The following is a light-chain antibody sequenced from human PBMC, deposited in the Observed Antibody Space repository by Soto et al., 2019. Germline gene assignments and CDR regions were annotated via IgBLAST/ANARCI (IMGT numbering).Light chain of an antibody. CDR2: GAS. CDR3: QKYNSAPFT. V-gene: IGKV1-27*01. Sequence: DIQMTQSPSSLSASVGDRVTITCRASQDISNFLVWFQQKPGKVPNLLIYGASTLQSGVPSRFSGSGSGTEFTLTISSLQPEDVATYFRQKYNSAPFTFGPGTTVDIK. CDR1: QDISNF. J-gene: IGKJ3*01.